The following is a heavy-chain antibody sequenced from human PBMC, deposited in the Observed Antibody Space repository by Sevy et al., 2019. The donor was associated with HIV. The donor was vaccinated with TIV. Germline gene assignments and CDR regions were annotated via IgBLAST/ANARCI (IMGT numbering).Heavy chain of an antibody. CDR2: ISGSGTRT. CDR1: GFSFDSYG. CDR3: AKGGGHYDPDEIGYYFYYYNMDV. D-gene: IGHD3-22*01. J-gene: IGHJ6*03. V-gene: IGHV3-23*01. Sequence: GGSLRLSCAVSGFSFDSYGMTWVRQAPGKGLEWVSGISGSGTRTYYAHSVKGRFSISRDNSKNRRYLQMNSLRSEDTAIYYGAKGGGHYDPDEIGYYFYYYNMDVWGKGTTVTVSS.